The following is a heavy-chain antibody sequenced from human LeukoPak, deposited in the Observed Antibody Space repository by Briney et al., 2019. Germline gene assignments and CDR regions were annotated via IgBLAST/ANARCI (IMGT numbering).Heavy chain of an antibody. CDR1: GYTFTGYY. V-gene: IGHV1-2*06. CDR2: INPNSGGT. CDR3: ARGLDTYYFDSSGYYHGDY. J-gene: IGHJ4*02. Sequence: GASVKVSCKASGYTFTGYYMHWVRLAPGQGLEWMGRINPNSGGTNYAQRFQGRVTMTRDTSISTAYMELSRLRSDDTAVYYCARGLDTYYFDSSGYYHGDYWGQGTLVTVSS. D-gene: IGHD3-22*01.